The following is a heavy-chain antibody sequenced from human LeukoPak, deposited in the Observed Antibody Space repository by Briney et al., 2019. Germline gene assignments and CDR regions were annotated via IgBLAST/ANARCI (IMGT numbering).Heavy chain of an antibody. CDR2: ISGSGGRT. D-gene: IGHD2-2*01. CDR1: GFTFNSFA. V-gene: IGHV3-23*01. Sequence: GGPLRLSCAASGFTFNSFAMSWVRQAPGKGLEWVSGISGSGGRTYYADSVKGRFTISRDNSKNTLYLQMNSLRAEDTAVYYCAKDEAPRTSCFFDYWGQGTLVTVSS. J-gene: IGHJ4*02. CDR3: AKDEAPRTSCFFDY.